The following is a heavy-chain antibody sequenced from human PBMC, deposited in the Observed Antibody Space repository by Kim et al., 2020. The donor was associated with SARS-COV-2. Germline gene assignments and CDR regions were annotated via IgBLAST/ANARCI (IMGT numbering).Heavy chain of an antibody. V-gene: IGHV3-7*01. J-gene: IGHJ4*02. CDR2: IKGDGSEK. Sequence: GGSLRLSCAASGFTFSSYWMSWVRQAPGKGLEWVASIKGDGSEKQYVDSVKGRFTISRDNAKNSMFLQMNSLRAEETAVNYCMRDLLGYWGQGTLVTVSS. CDR3: MRDLLGY. CDR1: GFTFSSYW.